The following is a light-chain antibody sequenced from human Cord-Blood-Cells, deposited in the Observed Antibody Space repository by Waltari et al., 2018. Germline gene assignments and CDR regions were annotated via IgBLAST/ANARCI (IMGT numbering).Light chain of an antibody. CDR2: DVS. CDR1: SRDVGGSTY. V-gene: IGLV2-14*01. J-gene: IGLJ3*02. Sequence: QSALPQPASVSGSPGQSITISCTGTSRDVGGSTYFSWYQQHPGKAPKLLIYDVSNRPSGVSNRFSGSKSGNTASLTISGLQAEDEADYYCSSYTSSSTPLFGGGTKLTVL. CDR3: SSYTSSSTPL.